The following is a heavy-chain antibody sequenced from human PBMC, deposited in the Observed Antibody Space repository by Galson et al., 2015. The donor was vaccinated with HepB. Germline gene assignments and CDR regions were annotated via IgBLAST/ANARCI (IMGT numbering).Heavy chain of an antibody. J-gene: IGHJ4*02. CDR1: GFTFSSYS. CDR2: ISSSSSYI. Sequence: SLRLSCAASGFTFSSYSMNWVRQAPGKGLEWVSSISSSSSYIYYADSVKGRFTISRGNAKNSLYLQMNSLRAEDTAVYYCARWFGTSLDYWGQGTLVTVSS. V-gene: IGHV3-21*01. D-gene: IGHD3-10*01. CDR3: ARWFGTSLDY.